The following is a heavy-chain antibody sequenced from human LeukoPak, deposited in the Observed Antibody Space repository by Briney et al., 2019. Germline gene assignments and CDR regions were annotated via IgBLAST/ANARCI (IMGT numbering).Heavy chain of an antibody. J-gene: IGHJ6*02. V-gene: IGHV4-31*03. Sequence: SETLSLTCTVSGGSISSGGYYWSWIRQHPGKGLEWIGYIYYSGSTYCNPSLKSRVTISVDTSKNQFSLKLSSVTAADTAVYYCARVPAVAEFYGMDVWGQGTTVTVSS. CDR2: IYYSGST. D-gene: IGHD6-19*01. CDR3: ARVPAVAEFYGMDV. CDR1: GGSISSGGYY.